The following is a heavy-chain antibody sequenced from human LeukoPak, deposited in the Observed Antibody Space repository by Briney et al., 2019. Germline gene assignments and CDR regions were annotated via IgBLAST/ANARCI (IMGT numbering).Heavy chain of an antibody. J-gene: IGHJ5*02. Sequence: PSETLSLTCTVSGGSISSSSYYWGWIRQPPGKGLEWIGSIYYSGSTYYNPSLKSRVTISVDTSKNQFSLKLSSVTAADTAVYYCARDNWMSYPAGGFDPWGQGTLVTVSS. V-gene: IGHV4-39*07. CDR1: GGSISSSSYY. CDR3: ARDNWMSYPAGGFDP. CDR2: IYYSGST. D-gene: IGHD1-20*01.